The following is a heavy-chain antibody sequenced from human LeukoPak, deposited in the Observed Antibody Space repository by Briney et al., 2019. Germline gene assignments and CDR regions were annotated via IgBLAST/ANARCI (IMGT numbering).Heavy chain of an antibody. D-gene: IGHD1-26*01. Sequence: SETLSLTCTVSGGSISSSSYYWGWIRQPPGKGLEWIGSIYYSGSTYYNPSLKSRVTISVDTPKNQFSLKLSSVTAADTAVYYCARDLGGSSGSYYGYYYYYYMDVWGKGTTVTVSS. V-gene: IGHV4-39*07. CDR1: GGSISSSSYY. J-gene: IGHJ6*03. CDR2: IYYSGST. CDR3: ARDLGGSSGSYYGYYYYYYMDV.